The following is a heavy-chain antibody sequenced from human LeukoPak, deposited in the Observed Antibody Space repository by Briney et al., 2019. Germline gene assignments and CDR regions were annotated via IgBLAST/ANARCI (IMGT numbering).Heavy chain of an antibody. Sequence: PGGSLRLSCSPSGFTVGDYAMSWFRQAPGEGLEWVGFIRYNVSGKKTEYAASVKGRFHISRNDSKSIAYLQMNSLKSEDTAGYYCVSYSGDADYWGQGTLVTVSS. CDR3: VSYSGDADY. CDR2: IRYNVSGKKT. D-gene: IGHD5-12*01. J-gene: IGHJ4*02. V-gene: IGHV3-49*03. CDR1: GFTVGDYA.